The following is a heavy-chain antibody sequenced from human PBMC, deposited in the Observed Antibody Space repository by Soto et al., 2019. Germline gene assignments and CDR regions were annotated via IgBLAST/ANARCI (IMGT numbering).Heavy chain of an antibody. CDR3: ARDFRRTTGYYYYGMDV. V-gene: IGHV3-30-3*01. CDR1: GFTFSSYA. CDR2: ISYDGSNK. J-gene: IGHJ6*02. Sequence: QPGGSLRLSCAASGFTFSSYAMHWVRQAPGRGLEWVAVISYDGSNKYYADSVKGRFTISRDNSKNTLYLQMNSLRAEDTAVYYCARDFRRTTGYYYYGMDVWGQGTTVTVSS.